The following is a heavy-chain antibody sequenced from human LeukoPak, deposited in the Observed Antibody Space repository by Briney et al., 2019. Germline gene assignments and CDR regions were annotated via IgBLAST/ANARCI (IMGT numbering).Heavy chain of an antibody. CDR2: ISNSSSYI. Sequence: GGSLRLTCAASGFTFSIYSMNWVRPAPGKGRWWVSSISNSSSYIYYANSVKVRFTISRDNAKNSLYLQMTSLRAEDTAVYYCARDYYGSSGHFDYWGQGTLVTVSS. J-gene: IGHJ4*02. D-gene: IGHD3-22*01. V-gene: IGHV3-21*01. CDR1: GFTFSIYS. CDR3: ARDYYGSSGHFDY.